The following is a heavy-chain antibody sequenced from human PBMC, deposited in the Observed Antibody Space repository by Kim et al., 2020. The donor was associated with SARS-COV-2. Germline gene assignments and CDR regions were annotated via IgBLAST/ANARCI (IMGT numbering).Heavy chain of an antibody. V-gene: IGHV1-69*13. D-gene: IGHD2-15*01. Sequence: SVKVSCKASGGTFTSYAIIWVRQAPGQGLEWMGGIIPIFGTANYAQKFQGRVTITADESTSTAYMELSSLRSEDTAVYYCARGGLGYCSGGSCYPPFERLDIWGQGTMVTVSS. J-gene: IGHJ3*02. CDR2: IIPIFGTA. CDR1: GGTFTSYA. CDR3: ARGGLGYCSGGSCYPPFERLDI.